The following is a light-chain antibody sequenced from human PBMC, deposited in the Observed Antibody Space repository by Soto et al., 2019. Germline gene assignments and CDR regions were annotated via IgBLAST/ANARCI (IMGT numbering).Light chain of an antibody. CDR2: EVS. CDR3: SSYRSDTTYV. CDR1: SSDVGGYNY. Sequence: QSVLTQPASVSGSPGQSITISCTGTSSDVGGYNYVSWYQHHPGKAPKLMIHEVSDRPSGISNRFSGSTSGNTASLTISGLQAEDEADYYCSSYRSDTTYVFGTGTKVTVL. J-gene: IGLJ1*01. V-gene: IGLV2-14*01.